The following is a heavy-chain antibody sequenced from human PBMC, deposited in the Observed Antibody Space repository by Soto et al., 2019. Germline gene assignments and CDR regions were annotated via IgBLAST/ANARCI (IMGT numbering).Heavy chain of an antibody. J-gene: IGHJ4*02. CDR3: ARDNGNGDYGIDY. D-gene: IGHD4-17*01. V-gene: IGHV3-7*01. CDR2: IKQDGSEK. Sequence: EVQLVESGGGLVQPGGSLRLSCAASGFTFSSYWMSWVRQAPGKGLEWVANIKQDGSEKYYVDSVKGRFTISRDNAKNSLYLQMNSLRAEDTAVYYCARDNGNGDYGIDYWGQGTLVTVSS. CDR1: GFTFSSYW.